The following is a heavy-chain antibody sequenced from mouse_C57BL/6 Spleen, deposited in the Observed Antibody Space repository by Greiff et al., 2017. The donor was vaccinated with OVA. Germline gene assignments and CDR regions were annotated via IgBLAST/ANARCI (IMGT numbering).Heavy chain of an antibody. CDR2: INPNNGGT. D-gene: IGHD1-1*01. J-gene: IGHJ1*03. V-gene: IGHV1-26*01. Sequence: VQLQQSGPELVKPGASVKISCKASGYTFTDYYMNWVKQSHGKSLEWIGDINPNNGGTSYNQKFKGKATLTVDKSSSTAYMELRSLTSEDSAVYYCASYNGSSYGYFDVWGTGTTVTVSS. CDR1: GYTFTDYY. CDR3: ASYNGSSYGYFDV.